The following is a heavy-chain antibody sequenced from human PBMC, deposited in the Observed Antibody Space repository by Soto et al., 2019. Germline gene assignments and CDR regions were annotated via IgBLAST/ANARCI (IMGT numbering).Heavy chain of an antibody. CDR3: ARPAYCGGDCYGINDAFDI. V-gene: IGHV3-48*01. Sequence: EVQLVESGGGLVQPGGSLRLSCAASGFTFSSYSMNWVRQAPGKGLEWVSYISSSGSTIFYADSVKGRFTISRDNAKNSLYLQMNSLRAEDKAVYYCARPAYCGGDCYGINDAFDIWGQGTMVTVSS. CDR2: ISSSGSTI. CDR1: GFTFSSYS. J-gene: IGHJ3*02. D-gene: IGHD2-21*02.